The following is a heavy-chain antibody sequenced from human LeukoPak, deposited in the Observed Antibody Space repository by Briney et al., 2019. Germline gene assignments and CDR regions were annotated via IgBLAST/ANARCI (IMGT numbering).Heavy chain of an antibody. CDR1: GGTFSSYA. D-gene: IGHD6-13*01. Sequence: EASVKVSCKASGGTFSSYAISWVRQAPGQGLEWMGGIIPIFGTTNYAQKFQGRVTITTDESTSTAYMELSSLRSEDTAVYYCATATYSSSSSRAFDIWGQGTMVTVSS. J-gene: IGHJ3*02. CDR3: ATATYSSSSSRAFDI. CDR2: IIPIFGTT. V-gene: IGHV1-69*05.